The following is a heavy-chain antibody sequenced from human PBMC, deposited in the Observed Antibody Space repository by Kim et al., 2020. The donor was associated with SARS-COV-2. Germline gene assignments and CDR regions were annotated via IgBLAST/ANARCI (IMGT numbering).Heavy chain of an antibody. CDR2: ISSSSSTI. Sequence: GGSLRLSCAASGFTFSSYSMNWVRQAPGKGLEWVSYISSSSSTIYYADSVKGRFTISRDNAKNSLYLQMNSLRDEDTAVYYCARDKVRKQWLVRVDYYYYGMDVWGQGTTVTVSS. D-gene: IGHD6-19*01. V-gene: IGHV3-48*02. CDR3: ARDKVRKQWLVRVDYYYYGMDV. CDR1: GFTFSSYS. J-gene: IGHJ6*02.